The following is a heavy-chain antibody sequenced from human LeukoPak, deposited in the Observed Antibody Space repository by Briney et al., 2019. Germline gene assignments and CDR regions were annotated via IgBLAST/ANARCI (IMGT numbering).Heavy chain of an antibody. CDR1: GGSISPYD. CDR3: ARAFYPGYYSYMAV. V-gene: IGHV4-59*01. Sequence: KPSETLSLTCTVSGGSISPYDWSWIRQPPGKGLEWIGYIYYSGSTNYNPSLKSRVTISVDTSKNQFSLKLSSVTAADTAVYYCARAFYPGYYSYMAVWGKGTTVTVSS. CDR2: IYYSGST. D-gene: IGHD3-3*02. J-gene: IGHJ6*03.